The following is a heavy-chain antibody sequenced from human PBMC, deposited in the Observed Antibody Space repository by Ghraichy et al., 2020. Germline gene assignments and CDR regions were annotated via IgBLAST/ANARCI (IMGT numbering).Heavy chain of an antibody. J-gene: IGHJ4*02. V-gene: IGHV4-34*01. CDR1: GGSFSGYY. CDR3: ARPYEAGY. D-gene: IGHD3-22*01. CDR2: INHSGST. Sequence: SETLSLTCAVYGGSFSGYYWSWIRQPPGKGLEWIGEINHSGSTNYNPSLKSRVTISVDTSKNQFSLKLSSVTAADTAVYYCARPYEAGYWGQGTLVTVSS.